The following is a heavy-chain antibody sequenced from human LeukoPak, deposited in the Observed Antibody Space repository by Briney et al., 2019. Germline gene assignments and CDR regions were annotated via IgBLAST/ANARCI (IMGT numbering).Heavy chain of an antibody. CDR1: WGPHNCHY. CDR2: IYYCWST. Sequence: SDTLSLTCTVSWGPHNCHYWRGIRQPPAKGLEGMGDIYYCWSTKYNPTLKSRVTISVDTSKNHLSLKLSSVLAADTAIYCYVRRDNTGWNYFDYWGQGILVTVSS. V-gene: IGHV4-59*08. J-gene: IGHJ4*02. D-gene: IGHD6-19*01. CDR3: VRRDNTGWNYFDY.